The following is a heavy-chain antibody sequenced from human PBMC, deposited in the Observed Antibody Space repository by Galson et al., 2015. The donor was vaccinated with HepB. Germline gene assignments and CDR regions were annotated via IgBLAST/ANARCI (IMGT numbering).Heavy chain of an antibody. CDR2: ISAYNGNT. V-gene: IGHV1-18*01. Sequence: SVKVSCKASGYTFTSYGTSWVRQAPGQGLEWMGWISAYNGNTNYAQKLQGRVTMTTDTSTSTAYMELRSLRSDDTAVYYCARDKRYCSSTSCYFGVGPLSYWGQGTLVTVSS. J-gene: IGHJ4*02. D-gene: IGHD2-2*01. CDR1: GYTFTSYG. CDR3: ARDKRYCSSTSCYFGVGPLSY.